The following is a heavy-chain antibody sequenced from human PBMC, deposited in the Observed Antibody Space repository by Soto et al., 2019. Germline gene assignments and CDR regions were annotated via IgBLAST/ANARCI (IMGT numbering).Heavy chain of an antibody. V-gene: IGHV4-59*01. D-gene: IGHD4-4*01. CDR3: ARDHKVTRGYNWFDP. Sequence: PSETLSLTCTVSGGSISSYYWSWIRQPPGKGLEWIGYIYYSGSTNYNPSLKSRVTISVDTSKNQFSLKLSSATAADTAVYYCARDHKVTRGYNWFDPWGQGTLVTVSS. J-gene: IGHJ5*02. CDR2: IYYSGST. CDR1: GGSISSYY.